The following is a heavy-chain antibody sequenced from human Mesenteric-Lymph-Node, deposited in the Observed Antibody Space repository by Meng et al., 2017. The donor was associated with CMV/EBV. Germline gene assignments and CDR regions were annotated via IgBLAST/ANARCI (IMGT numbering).Heavy chain of an antibody. Sequence: QSQRQGAGPGLVNPSAPLSPSCIVSGYSISNSTYYWTWIRQPPGKGLEWIGSVHHSGTTYYNPSLKGRLTISVDTSANLFSLRLTTVTAADTATYYCARRGNYDSDYSEYWGQGTLVTVSS. CDR2: VHHSGTT. CDR1: GYSISNSTYY. V-gene: IGHV4-39*01. CDR3: ARRGNYDSDYSEY. D-gene: IGHD3-22*01. J-gene: IGHJ4*02.